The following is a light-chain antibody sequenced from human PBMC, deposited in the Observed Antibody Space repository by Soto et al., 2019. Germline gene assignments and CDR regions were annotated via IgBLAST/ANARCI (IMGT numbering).Light chain of an antibody. CDR2: EVS. CDR1: SSDVGGYDY. CDR3: SSYTFSNTLI. Sequence: QSALTQPASVSGSPGQSITISCTGTSSDVGGYDYVSWYQQHPGKAPKLIIYEVSNRPSGVSSRFSASKSGNTASLTIPGLQAEDEADYYCSSYTFSNTLIFGGGTKVTVL. J-gene: IGLJ2*01. V-gene: IGLV2-14*01.